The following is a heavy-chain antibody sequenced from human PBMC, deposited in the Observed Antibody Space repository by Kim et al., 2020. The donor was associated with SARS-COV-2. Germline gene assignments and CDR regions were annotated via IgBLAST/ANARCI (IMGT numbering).Heavy chain of an antibody. CDR1: GSTLIELF. J-gene: IGHJ5*02. V-gene: IGHV1-24*01. Sequence: ASVKVSCKVSGSTLIELFMHWVRQAPGKGLEWMGGFDPETGKTIYAQKFQDRVTVTEDTSTETAYMEMSSLSSEDTAVYYCALDRGVTNLFWKLDPWGQGTLVTVSS. CDR2: FDPETGKT. D-gene: IGHD3-10*01. CDR3: ALDRGVTNLFWKLDP.